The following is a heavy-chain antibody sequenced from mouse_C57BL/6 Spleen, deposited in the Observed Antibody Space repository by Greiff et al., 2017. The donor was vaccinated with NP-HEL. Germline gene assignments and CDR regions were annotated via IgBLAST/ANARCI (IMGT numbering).Heavy chain of an antibody. J-gene: IGHJ4*01. CDR1: GYTFTSYW. CDR3: ARNSLYYGNYVAMDY. D-gene: IGHD2-1*01. Sequence: QVQLQQPGAELVKPGASVKLSCKASGYTFTSYWMHWVKQRPGQGLEWIGMIHPNSGSTNYNEKFKSKATLTVDKSSSTAYMQLSSLTSEDSAVYYCARNSLYYGNYVAMDYWGQGTSVTVSS. V-gene: IGHV1-64*01. CDR2: IHPNSGST.